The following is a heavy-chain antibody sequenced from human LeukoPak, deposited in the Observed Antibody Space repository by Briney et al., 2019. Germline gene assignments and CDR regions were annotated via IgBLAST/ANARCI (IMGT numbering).Heavy chain of an antibody. CDR1: GGSISSYY. D-gene: IGHD6-19*01. CDR3: ARAGGSSGWYGGWDYYYYYGMDV. Sequence: SETLSLTCTVSGGSISSYYWSWIRQPPGKGLEWIGYIYYSGSTNCNPSLKSRVTISVDTSKNQFSLKLSSVTAADTAVYYCARAGGSSGWYGGWDYYYYYGMDVWGQGTTVTVSS. V-gene: IGHV4-59*01. CDR2: IYYSGST. J-gene: IGHJ6*02.